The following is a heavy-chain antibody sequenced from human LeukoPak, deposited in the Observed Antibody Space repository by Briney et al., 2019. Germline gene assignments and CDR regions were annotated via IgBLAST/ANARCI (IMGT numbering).Heavy chain of an antibody. Sequence: KPSETLSLTCTVSGGSISSGYYWGWIRQPPGKGLEWIGSIYHSGSTYYNPSLKSRVTISVDTSKNQFSLKLSSVTAADTAVYYCARVLGGYSYGTFDYWGQGTLVTVSS. V-gene: IGHV4-38-2*02. J-gene: IGHJ4*02. CDR3: ARVLGGYSYGTFDY. D-gene: IGHD5-18*01. CDR2: IYHSGST. CDR1: GGSISSGYY.